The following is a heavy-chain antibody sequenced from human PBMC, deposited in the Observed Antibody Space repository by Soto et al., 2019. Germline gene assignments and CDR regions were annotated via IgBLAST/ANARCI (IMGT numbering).Heavy chain of an antibody. D-gene: IGHD6-13*01. CDR1: GFTFSDYG. J-gene: IGHJ4*02. Sequence: QVHLVESGGGVVQPGRSLRLSCEASGFTFSDYGMQWVRQAPGKGLEWVAVISHDGTVQHYADSVRGRFTISRDNSRNTMFLQMNSLRVEDSALFSCAKEATARAADHFDYWGQGVLVTVSS. CDR3: AKEATARAADHFDY. CDR2: ISHDGTVQ. V-gene: IGHV3-30*18.